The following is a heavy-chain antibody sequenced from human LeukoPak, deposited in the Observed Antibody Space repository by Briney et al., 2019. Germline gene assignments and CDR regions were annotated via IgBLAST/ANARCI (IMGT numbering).Heavy chain of an antibody. D-gene: IGHD3-9*01. CDR2: MFYRGST. CDR3: ARFHISTGPFDF. J-gene: IGHJ4*02. CDR1: GASVSSGSYS. Sequence: PSEILSLTCTVSGASVSSGSYSWNWIRQPPGKGLEWIGYMFYRGSTNYNPSLKSRVTISVDSSKNQFSLNLSSVTAADTAVYYCARFHISTGPFDFWGQGTLVTVSS. V-gene: IGHV4-61*01.